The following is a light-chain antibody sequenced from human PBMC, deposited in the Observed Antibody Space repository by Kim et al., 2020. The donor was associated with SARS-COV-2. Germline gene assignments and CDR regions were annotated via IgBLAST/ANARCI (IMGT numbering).Light chain of an antibody. J-gene: IGLJ1*01. CDR1: SLRSYY. CDR3: NSRDSSGNPYV. V-gene: IGLV3-19*01. Sequence: SSELTQDPAVSVALGQTVRITCQGDSLRSYYASWYQQKPGQTPVLVIYGKNNRPSGILDRFSGSSSGNTASLTITGAQAEDEADYYCNSRDSSGNPYVFGTGTKVTVL. CDR2: GKN.